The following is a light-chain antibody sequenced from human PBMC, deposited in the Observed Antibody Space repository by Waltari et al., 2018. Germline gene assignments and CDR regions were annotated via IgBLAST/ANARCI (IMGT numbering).Light chain of an antibody. CDR3: CSYAGSSTYV. Sequence: QSALTQPASVSGSPGQSIPISCTGTSSDVGSNNLVSWYQQHPGKAPKLRSYEGSKRPSGVSNRFSGSKSGNTASLTISGLQAEDEADDYCCSYAGSSTYVFGTGTKVTVL. CDR1: SSDVGSNNL. J-gene: IGLJ1*01. CDR2: EGS. V-gene: IGLV2-23*01.